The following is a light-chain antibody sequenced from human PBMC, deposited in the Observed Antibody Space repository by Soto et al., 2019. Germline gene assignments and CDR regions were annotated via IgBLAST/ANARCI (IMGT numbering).Light chain of an antibody. CDR3: QQYNNWPFT. CDR2: GAS. CDR1: QSVSSN. V-gene: IGKV3-15*01. Sequence: EIVMTQSPATLSVSPGERATLSCRASQSVSSNLAWYQQKPGQAPRLLIYGASTRATGIPARFSGSGSGTEFTLTISSLQSEDFPIYYCQQYNNWPFTFGGGTKVEIK. J-gene: IGKJ4*01.